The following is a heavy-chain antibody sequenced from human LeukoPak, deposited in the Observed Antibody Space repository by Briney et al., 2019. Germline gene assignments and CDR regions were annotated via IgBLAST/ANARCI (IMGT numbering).Heavy chain of an antibody. V-gene: IGHV3-30*02. Sequence: GGSLRLSCAAYGFTFSSYGMHWVRQAPGKGLEWVAFIRYDGSNKYYADSVKGRFTISRDNSKNTLYLQMNSLRAEDTAVYYCARDSLYSSSTFDYWGQGTLVTVSS. D-gene: IGHD6-6*01. CDR2: IRYDGSNK. J-gene: IGHJ4*02. CDR3: ARDSLYSSSTFDY. CDR1: GFTFSSYG.